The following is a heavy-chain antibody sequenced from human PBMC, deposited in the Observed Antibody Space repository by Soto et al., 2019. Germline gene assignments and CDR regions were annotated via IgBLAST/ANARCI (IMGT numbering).Heavy chain of an antibody. CDR1: GFTFNKSG. V-gene: IGHV3-30*18. D-gene: IGHD3-16*01. CDR2: ISNDGSAD. J-gene: IGHJ4*02. Sequence: QAQLVESGGSVVQPGRSLRLSCAASGFTFNKSGIHWVRQAPGKGMEWVAAISNDGSADYYADSVKGRFTISIDNPKNTVYLQMNNLNSEDTAVYSCANQERGSYFGYWGQGTLVTVSS. CDR3: ANQERGSYFGY.